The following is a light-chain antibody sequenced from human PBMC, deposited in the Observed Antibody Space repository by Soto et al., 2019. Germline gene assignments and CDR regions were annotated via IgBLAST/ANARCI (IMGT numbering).Light chain of an antibody. CDR1: QSVSSY. V-gene: IGKV3-11*01. CDR3: QQRSDWPWT. CDR2: DAS. J-gene: IGKJ1*01. Sequence: EIVMTQSPATLSLSPGERATLSRRASQSVSSYLAWYQQKPGQAPRLLIYDASNRATGIPARFSGGGSGTDFTLTISNLEPEDFAVYYCQQRSDWPWTFGQGTKVDIK.